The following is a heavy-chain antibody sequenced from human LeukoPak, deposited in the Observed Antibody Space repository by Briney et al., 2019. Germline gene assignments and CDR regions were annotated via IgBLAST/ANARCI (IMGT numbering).Heavy chain of an antibody. CDR2: IYYSGST. CDR3: ARDGQRGYNWFDP. D-gene: IGHD1-1*01. CDR1: GGSISSYY. V-gene: IGHV4-59*12. Sequence: SETLSLTCTVSGGSISSYYWSWIRQPPGKGLEWIGYIYYSGSTNYNPSLKSRVTISVDTSKNQFSLKLSSVTAADTAVYYCARDGQRGYNWFDPWGQGTLVTVSS. J-gene: IGHJ5*02.